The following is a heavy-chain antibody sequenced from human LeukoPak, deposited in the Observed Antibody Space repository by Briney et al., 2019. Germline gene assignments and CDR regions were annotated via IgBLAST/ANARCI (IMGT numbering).Heavy chain of an antibody. D-gene: IGHD5-24*01. CDR3: ARVAEMATITYYFDY. J-gene: IGHJ4*02. Sequence: GGSLRLSCAASGFAFSSYSMNWVRQAPGKGLEWVSSISSSSSYIYYADSVKGRFTISRDNAKNSLYLQMNSLRAEDTAVYYCARVAEMATITYYFDYWGQGTLVTVSS. CDR1: GFAFSSYS. V-gene: IGHV3-21*01. CDR2: ISSSSSYI.